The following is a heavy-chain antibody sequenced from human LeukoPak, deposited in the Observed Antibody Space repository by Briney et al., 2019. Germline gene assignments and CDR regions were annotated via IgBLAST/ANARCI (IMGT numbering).Heavy chain of an antibody. CDR1: RFTYSNYA. CDR3: AKDRNYRGSGRGEDY. J-gene: IGHJ4*02. Sequence: GGSLRLSCAASRFTYSNYAISWVRQAPGKGLEWVSSISGGGANTYYADSVKGRFTVSRDNSKNMLYLQMNSLRIDDTAVYYCAKDRNYRGSGRGEDYWGQGTLVTVSS. V-gene: IGHV3-23*01. CDR2: ISGGGANT. D-gene: IGHD3-10*01.